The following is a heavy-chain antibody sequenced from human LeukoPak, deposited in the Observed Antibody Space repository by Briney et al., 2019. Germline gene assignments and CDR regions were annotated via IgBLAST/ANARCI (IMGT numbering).Heavy chain of an antibody. CDR3: ARALTFHYYQCMDV. J-gene: IGHJ6*03. CDR2: ISSSSGTI. Sequence: GGSLRLSCAASGFTFSSYSMNWVRQAPGKGLEWLSDISSSSGTIYYADSVKGRFTISRDNAKNSLYLYMNSLRDEDTAVYYCARALTFHYYQCMDVWGTGTTVTVSS. V-gene: IGHV3-48*02. D-gene: IGHD3-22*01. CDR1: GFTFSSYS.